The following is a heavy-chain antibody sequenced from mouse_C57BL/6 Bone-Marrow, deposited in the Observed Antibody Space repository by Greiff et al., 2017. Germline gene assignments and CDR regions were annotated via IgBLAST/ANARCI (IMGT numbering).Heavy chain of an antibody. V-gene: IGHV1-63*01. CDR3: ARRGIYYDYDGFDY. CDR1: GYTFTNYW. J-gene: IGHJ2*01. D-gene: IGHD2-4*01. CDR2: IYPGGGYT. Sequence: QVQLQQSGAELVRPGTSVKMSCKASGYTFTNYWIGWAKQRPGHGLEWIGDIYPGGGYTNYNEKFKGKATLTADKSSSTAYMQFSSLTSEDSAIYYCARRGIYYDYDGFDYWGQGTTLTVSS.